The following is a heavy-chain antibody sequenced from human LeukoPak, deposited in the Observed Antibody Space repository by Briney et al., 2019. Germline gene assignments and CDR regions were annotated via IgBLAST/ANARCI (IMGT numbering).Heavy chain of an antibody. D-gene: IGHD3-16*02. CDR1: GYSISRGYY. CDR2: IYHTGST. Sequence: KTSETLSLTCGVSGYSISRGYYWAWIRQPPGKGLEWIGTIYHTGSTYYTPSLGSRVTISVDTSKNEFSLNLNSVTAADTAVYYCARNPYPPLGFGGVISDYWGQGTLVTVSS. J-gene: IGHJ4*02. CDR3: ARNPYPPLGFGGVISDY. V-gene: IGHV4-38-2*01.